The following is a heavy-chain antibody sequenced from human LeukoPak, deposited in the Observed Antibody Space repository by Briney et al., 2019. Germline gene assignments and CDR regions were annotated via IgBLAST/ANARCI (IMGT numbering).Heavy chain of an antibody. D-gene: IGHD4-17*01. Sequence: ASVKVSCKASGYTVTSYGISWVRQAPGQRLEWTGWISAYNGNTNYAQKLQGRVTMTTDTSTSTPYMELRSLRSDDTAVYYCARRGTVSVAFDIWGQGTMVTVSS. CDR1: GYTVTSYG. CDR3: ARRGTVSVAFDI. CDR2: ISAYNGNT. V-gene: IGHV1-18*01. J-gene: IGHJ3*02.